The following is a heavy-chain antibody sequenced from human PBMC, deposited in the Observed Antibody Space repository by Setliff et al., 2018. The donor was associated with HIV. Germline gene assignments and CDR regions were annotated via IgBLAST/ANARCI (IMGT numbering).Heavy chain of an antibody. CDR2: FIPILDTT. CDR1: GGTFSSYG. Sequence: GASVKVSCKASGGTFSSYGITWVRQAPGQGLEWMGQFIPILDTTNYAQKFQGRVTMTRDTSTSTVYMELSSLRSEDTAVYYCARDTAIVGATSVSYWGQGTLVTVSS. CDR3: ARDTAIVGATSVSY. J-gene: IGHJ4*02. V-gene: IGHV1-69*10. D-gene: IGHD1-26*01.